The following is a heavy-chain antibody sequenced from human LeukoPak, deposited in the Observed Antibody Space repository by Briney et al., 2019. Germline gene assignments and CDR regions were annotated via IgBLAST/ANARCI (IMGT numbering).Heavy chain of an antibody. D-gene: IGHD2/OR15-2a*01. CDR3: VRIPNSANFPNWFDP. CDR1: GFTFSSYT. J-gene: IGHJ5*02. CDR2: ISSSSTYI. Sequence: PGGSLRLSCAASGFTFSSYTMNWVRQAPGKGLEWVSSISSSSTYIYYADSVKGRFTISRDNAKNSLYLQMNSLRAEDTAVYYCVRIPNSANFPNWFDPWGQGTLATVFS. V-gene: IGHV3-21*01.